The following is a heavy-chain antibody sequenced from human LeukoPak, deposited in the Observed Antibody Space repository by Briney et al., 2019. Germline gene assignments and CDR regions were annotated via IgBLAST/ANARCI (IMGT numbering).Heavy chain of an antibody. J-gene: IGHJ4*02. CDR1: GFTFSTYW. CDR2: MKRDGSEI. CDR3: ARYTDYYFDY. D-gene: IGHD2-2*02. V-gene: IGHV3-7*01. Sequence: GGSLRLSCAASGFTFSTYWMTWVRQAPGKGLEWVANMKRDGSEIYYAGSVEGRFTISRDNAKNSLYLQMNSLRAEDTAVYYCARYTDYYFDYWGQGTLVTVSS.